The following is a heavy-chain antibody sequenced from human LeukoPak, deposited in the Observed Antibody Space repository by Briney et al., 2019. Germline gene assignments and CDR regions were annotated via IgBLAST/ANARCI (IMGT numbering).Heavy chain of an antibody. CDR3: ARGPSAWTATPQYGMDV. CDR1: GGSLSGYY. Sequence: PSETLSLTCAVYGGSLSGYYWTWSRQPPEKGLEWIGESNHSGSSNYNPSLKSRVTISVDTSKNQVSLKLSSVTAADTAVYYCARGPSAWTATPQYGMDVWGQGTTVTVSS. V-gene: IGHV4-34*01. D-gene: IGHD3/OR15-3a*01. J-gene: IGHJ6*02. CDR2: SNHSGSS.